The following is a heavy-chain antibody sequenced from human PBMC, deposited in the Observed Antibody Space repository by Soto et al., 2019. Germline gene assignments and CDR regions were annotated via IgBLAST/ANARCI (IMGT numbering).Heavy chain of an antibody. Sequence: ASVKVSCKASGYTFTSYAMHWVRQAPGQRLEWMGWINAGNGNTKYSQKFQGRVTITRDTSASTAYMELSSLRSEDTAVYYCARGGLYYYDSSGPNFDYWGQGTLVTVSS. CDR2: INAGNGNT. V-gene: IGHV1-3*01. D-gene: IGHD3-22*01. CDR3: ARGGLYYYDSSGPNFDY. J-gene: IGHJ4*02. CDR1: GYTFTSYA.